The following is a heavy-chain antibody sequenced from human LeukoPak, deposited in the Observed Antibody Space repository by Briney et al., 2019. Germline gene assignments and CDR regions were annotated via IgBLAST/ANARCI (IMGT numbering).Heavy chain of an antibody. CDR2: ISSNGGGT. CDR3: ARITEGYSYGGYFDY. Sequence: GGSLRLSCASSGFTFSSFAMSWVRQAPGKGLEYVSAISSNGGGTYYANSVKGRFTISRDNSKNTLYLQVGSLRVEDMGVYYCARITEGYSYGGYFDYWGQGTLVTVSS. D-gene: IGHD5-18*01. CDR1: GFTFSSFA. J-gene: IGHJ4*02. V-gene: IGHV3-64*01.